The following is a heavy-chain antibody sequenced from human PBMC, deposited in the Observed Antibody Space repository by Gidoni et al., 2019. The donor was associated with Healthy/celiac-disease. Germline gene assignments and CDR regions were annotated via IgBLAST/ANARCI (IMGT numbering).Heavy chain of an antibody. Sequence: QLQLQESGPGLVKPSETLSLTCTVSGGSISSSSYHWGWIRQPPGKGLEWIGSIYYSGSTYYNPSLKSRVTISVDTSKNQFSLKLSSVTAADTAVYYCARLSLYYYDSSGYLGVDQPAFDYWGQGTLVTVSS. J-gene: IGHJ4*02. D-gene: IGHD3-22*01. V-gene: IGHV4-39*01. CDR2: IYYSGST. CDR1: GGSISSSSYH. CDR3: ARLSLYYYDSSGYLGVDQPAFDY.